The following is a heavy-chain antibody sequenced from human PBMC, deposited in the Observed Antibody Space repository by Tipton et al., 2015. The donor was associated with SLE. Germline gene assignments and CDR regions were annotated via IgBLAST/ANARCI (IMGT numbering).Heavy chain of an antibody. CDR3: ARDLGITGTTPRGMDV. CDR1: GGSFSGYY. CDR2: IYYSGST. D-gene: IGHD1-20*01. V-gene: IGHV4-59*01. Sequence: TLSLTCAVYGGSFSGYYWSWIRQPPGKGLEWIGYIYYSGSTNYNPSLKSRVTISVDTSKNQFSLKLSSVTAADTAVYYCARDLGITGTTPRGMDVWGQGTTVTVS. J-gene: IGHJ6*02.